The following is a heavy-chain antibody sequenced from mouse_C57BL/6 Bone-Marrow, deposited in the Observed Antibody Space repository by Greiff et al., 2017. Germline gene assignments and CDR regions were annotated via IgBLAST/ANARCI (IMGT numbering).Heavy chain of an antibody. CDR2: IDPSDSYT. CDR3: ARWLLQNY. J-gene: IGHJ2*01. D-gene: IGHD2-3*01. V-gene: IGHV1-59*01. CDR1: GYTFTSYW. Sequence: VQLQQSGAELVRPGTSVKLSCKASGYTFTSYWMHWVKQRPGQGLEWIGVIDPSDSYTNYNQKFKGKATLTVDTSSSTAYMQLSSLTSEDSAVYYCARWLLQNYWGQGTTLTVSS.